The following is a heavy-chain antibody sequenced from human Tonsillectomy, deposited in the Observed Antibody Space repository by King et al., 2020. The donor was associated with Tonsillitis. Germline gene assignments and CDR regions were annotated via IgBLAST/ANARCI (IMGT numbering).Heavy chain of an antibody. Sequence: TLKESGPTLVKPTQTLTLTCTFSGFSLSTSGVGVGWIRQPPGKALEWLALIYWNDDKRYSPSLKSRLTITKDTSKNEAVLTMTNMDPVDTATYYCANRSGGDYGDFWGVGAFDIWRQGTMVTVSS. CDR3: ANRSGGDYGDFWGVGAFDI. V-gene: IGHV2-5*01. D-gene: IGHD4-17*01. J-gene: IGHJ3*02. CDR2: IYWNDDK. CDR1: GFSLSTSGVG.